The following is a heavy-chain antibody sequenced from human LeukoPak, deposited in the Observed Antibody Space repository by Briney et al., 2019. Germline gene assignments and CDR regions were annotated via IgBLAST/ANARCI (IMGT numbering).Heavy chain of an antibody. J-gene: IGHJ4*02. Sequence: PGGSLRLSCAASGFTFSSYAMSWVRQAPGKGLEWVSAISGGGGSTYYADSVKGRFTISRDNSKNTLYLQMNSLRVGDTAVYYCAKDSYSSTLFDYWGQGTLVTVSS. D-gene: IGHD6-13*01. CDR1: GFTFSSYA. V-gene: IGHV3-23*01. CDR3: AKDSYSSTLFDY. CDR2: ISGGGGST.